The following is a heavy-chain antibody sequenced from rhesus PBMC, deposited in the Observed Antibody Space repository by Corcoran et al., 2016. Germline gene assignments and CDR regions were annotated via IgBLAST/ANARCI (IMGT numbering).Heavy chain of an antibody. V-gene: IGHV4-76*01. CDR2: IYGSIGRT. D-gene: IGHD6-25*01. Sequence: QVQLQESGPGVVKPSETLSLTCAVSGHSISSGYDWSWICQPPGKGLEWFGYIYGSIGRTNYNPSLKNPVPISKATSKNQFSLELSSVTAADPAVYYCARRAFIAAAGTLFDYWGQGVLVTVSS. CDR1: GHSISSGYD. CDR3: ARRAFIAAAGTLFDY. J-gene: IGHJ4*01.